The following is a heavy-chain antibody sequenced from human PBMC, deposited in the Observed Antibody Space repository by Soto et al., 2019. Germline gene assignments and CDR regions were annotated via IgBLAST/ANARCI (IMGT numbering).Heavy chain of an antibody. CDR1: GFSLSNARMG. J-gene: IGHJ5*02. CDR3: ARMASGGGYYHRWFDL. CDR2: IFSNDEK. V-gene: IGHV2-26*01. D-gene: IGHD3-22*01. Sequence: QVTFKESGPVLVKPPETLTLTCTVSGFSLSNARMGVSWIRQPPGKALEGLAHIFSNDEKSYSPSLKSILTIPKDTSKSQVFLTMTTMDPVDTATYYCARMASGGGYYHRWFDLWGQGTLVTVS.